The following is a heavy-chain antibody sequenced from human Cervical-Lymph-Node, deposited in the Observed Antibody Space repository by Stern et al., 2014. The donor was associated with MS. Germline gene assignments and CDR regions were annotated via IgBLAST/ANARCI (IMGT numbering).Heavy chain of an antibody. J-gene: IGHJ6*02. V-gene: IGHV3-33*01. CDR3: ARNSVGMDV. CDR2: IWYDGSNK. CDR1: GFTFISYG. Sequence: VQLVESGGGGVQPGRSLRLSCAAPGFTFISYGMLWVRQAPGKGLEWVAVIWYDGSNKYYADSVKGRFTISRDNSKNTLYLQMNSLRAEDTAVYYCARNSVGMDVWGQGTTVTVSS. D-gene: IGHD1-7*01.